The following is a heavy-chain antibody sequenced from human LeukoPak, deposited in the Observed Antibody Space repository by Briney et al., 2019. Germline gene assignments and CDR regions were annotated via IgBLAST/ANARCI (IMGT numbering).Heavy chain of an antibody. J-gene: IGHJ4*02. CDR3: AKERTIDY. Sequence: GGSLRLSCAASGFTFSNYPMNWVRQAPGKGLEWVSYISSSSSTIYYADSVKGRFTISRDNSKNTLYLQMNSLRAEDTAVYYCAKERTIDYWGQGTLVTVSS. V-gene: IGHV3-48*01. D-gene: IGHD3/OR15-3a*01. CDR1: GFTFSNYP. CDR2: ISSSSSTI.